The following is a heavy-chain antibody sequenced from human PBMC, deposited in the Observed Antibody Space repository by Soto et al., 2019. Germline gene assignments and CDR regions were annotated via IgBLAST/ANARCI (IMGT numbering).Heavy chain of an antibody. V-gene: IGHV1-18*01. Sequence: QVQLVQSGAEVKKPGASVKVSCKASGYTFTSYGISWVRQAPGQGLEWMGWISAYNGNTNYAQKLQGRVTMTTDTSTSTADMELRSLSSDDTAVYYCAGAAPHSSSYYWGQGTLVTVSS. J-gene: IGHJ4*02. CDR3: AGAAPHSSSYY. CDR1: GYTFTSYG. CDR2: ISAYNGNT. D-gene: IGHD6-13*01.